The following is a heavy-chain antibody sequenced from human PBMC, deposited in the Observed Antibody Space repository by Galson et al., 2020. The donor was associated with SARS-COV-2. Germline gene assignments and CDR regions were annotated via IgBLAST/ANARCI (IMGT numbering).Heavy chain of an antibody. Sequence: SETLSLTCAVSGVSISTSGYSWSWIRQHPGKGLEWIGYVYYMGTTYFNPSLKSRVSISVDTSKNQISLNLESVTAADTAVYFCARRVIAMVQGVIISYNGMDVWSQGTTVTVAS. J-gene: IGHJ6*02. CDR1: GVSISTSGYS. CDR2: VYYMGTT. CDR3: ARRVIAMVQGVIISYNGMDV. D-gene: IGHD3-10*01. V-gene: IGHV4-30-4*07.